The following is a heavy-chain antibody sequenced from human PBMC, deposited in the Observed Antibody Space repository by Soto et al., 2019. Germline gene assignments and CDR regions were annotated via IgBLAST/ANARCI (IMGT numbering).Heavy chain of an antibody. CDR2: ISGSGGST. CDR1: GFTFSSYA. J-gene: IGHJ5*02. Sequence: GGSLRLSCAASGFTFSSYAMSWVRQAPGKGLEWVSAISGSGGSTYYADSVKGRFTISRDNSKNTLYLQMNSLRAEDTAVYYCAKGLGSIAALPCTAYNWFDPLGQGTLLTVSS. D-gene: IGHD6-6*01. V-gene: IGHV3-23*01. CDR3: AKGLGSIAALPCTAYNWFDP.